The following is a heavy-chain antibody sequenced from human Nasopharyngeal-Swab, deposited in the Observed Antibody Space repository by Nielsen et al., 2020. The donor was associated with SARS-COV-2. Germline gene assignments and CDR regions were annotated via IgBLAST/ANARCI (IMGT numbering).Heavy chain of an antibody. CDR3: ARHANYDYVWGGYRPHDAFDI. CDR1: GGSISSSSYY. D-gene: IGHD3-16*02. J-gene: IGHJ3*02. V-gene: IGHV4-39*01. CDR2: IYYSGST. Sequence: GSLRLSCTVSGGSISSSSYYWGWIRQPPGKGLEWIGSIYYSGSTYYNPSLKSRVTISVDTSKNQFSLKLSPVTAADTAVYYCARHANYDYVWGGYRPHDAFDIWGQGTMVTVSS.